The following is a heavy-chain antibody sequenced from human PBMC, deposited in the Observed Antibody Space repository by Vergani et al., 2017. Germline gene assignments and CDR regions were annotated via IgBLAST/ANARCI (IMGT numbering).Heavy chain of an antibody. CDR2: INHSGST. V-gene: IGHV4-34*01. CDR3: ARGVGGGFSCTGEYMDV. Sequence: QVQLQQWGAGLLTPSETLYLTCAVYGGSFSGYYWSWIRQPPGKGLEWIGEINHSGSTNYNPSLKSRVTISVDTSKNQFALKLSSVTAADTAVYYCARGVGGGFSCTGEYMDVWGKGTTVTVSS. J-gene: IGHJ6*03. CDR1: GGSFSGYY. D-gene: IGHD2-8*02.